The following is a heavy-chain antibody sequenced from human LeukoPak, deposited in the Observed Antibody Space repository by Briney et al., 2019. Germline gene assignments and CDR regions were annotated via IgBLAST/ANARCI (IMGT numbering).Heavy chain of an antibody. CDR3: ARETPYDFWSGPFDY. CDR1: GGSISSYY. D-gene: IGHD3-3*01. Sequence: SETLSLTCTVSGGSISSYYWSWIRQPAGKGLEWIGRIYTSGSTNYNPSLKSRVTMSVDTSKNQFSLKPSSVTAADTAVYNCARETPYDFWSGPFDYWGQGTLVTVSS. V-gene: IGHV4-4*07. CDR2: IYTSGST. J-gene: IGHJ4*02.